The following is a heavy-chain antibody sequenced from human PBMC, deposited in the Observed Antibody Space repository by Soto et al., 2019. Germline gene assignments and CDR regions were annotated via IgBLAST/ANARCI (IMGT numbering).Heavy chain of an antibody. V-gene: IGHV3-23*01. CDR1: GFTFSSYA. CDR2: ISGSGGST. Sequence: EVQLLESGGGLVQPGGSLRLSCAASGFTFSSYAMSWVRQAPGKGLEWVSAISGSGGSTYYADSVKGRFTISRDNSKNTLYLQMNSLRAEDTAVYYCAKYPQTLRFLEAWYFDLWGRGTLVTVSS. J-gene: IGHJ2*01. CDR3: AKYPQTLRFLEAWYFDL. D-gene: IGHD3-3*01.